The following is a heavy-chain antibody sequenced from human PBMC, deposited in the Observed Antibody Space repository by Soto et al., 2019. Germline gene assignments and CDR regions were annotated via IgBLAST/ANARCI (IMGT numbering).Heavy chain of an antibody. CDR2: ISGYNGKT. J-gene: IGHJ6*02. V-gene: IGHV1-18*01. CDR3: AGEGDVPYYYYGMDV. CDR1: GYTFTSYG. D-gene: IGHD2-21*02. Sequence: QVQLVQSGGEVKKPGASVKVSCKASGYTFTSYGISWVRQAPGQGLEWMGWISGYNGKTNYAQKVQDRVTMTTDTSRSTVYMERRSLGSDDTAVYYCAGEGDVPYYYYGMDVWGQGTTVTVSS.